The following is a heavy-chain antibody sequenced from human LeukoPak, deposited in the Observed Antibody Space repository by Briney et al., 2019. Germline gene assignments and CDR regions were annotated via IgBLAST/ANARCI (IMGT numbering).Heavy chain of an antibody. CDR3: ARNLDAN. CDR2: ISQSGST. J-gene: IGHJ4*02. CDR1: GGSISGSY. V-gene: IGHV4-59*01. Sequence: PSETLSLTCIISGGSISGSYWSWIRQPPGKGLEWIGYISQSGSTNYNPSLKSRVTISRDTAKNQIALTLSCVTAADTAVYYCARNLDANWGQGTLVTASS. D-gene: IGHD1-1*01.